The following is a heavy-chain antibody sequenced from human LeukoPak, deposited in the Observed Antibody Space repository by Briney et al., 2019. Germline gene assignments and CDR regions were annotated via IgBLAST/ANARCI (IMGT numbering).Heavy chain of an antibody. CDR3: ARDREAGGRCCYNWFDP. Sequence: ASVKVSCKASGYNFTSYGISWVRQAPGQGLEWMGWISAYNGNRNYAQRFQGRVTMTTDTSTSTAYMELRSLRSDDTAVYYCARDREAGGRCCYNWFDPWGQGTLVTVSS. D-gene: IGHD2-15*01. V-gene: IGHV1-18*01. CDR2: ISAYNGNR. J-gene: IGHJ5*02. CDR1: GYNFTSYG.